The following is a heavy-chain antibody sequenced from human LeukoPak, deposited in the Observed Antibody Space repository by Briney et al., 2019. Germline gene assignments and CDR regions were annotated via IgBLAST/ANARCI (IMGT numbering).Heavy chain of an antibody. Sequence: SGGSLRLSCAASGFTFSSYAMSWVRQAPGKGLEWVSSISSSSSYIYYADSVKGRFTISRDNAKNSLYLQMNSLRAEDTAVYYCARVPKRSGATTSAIWGQGTMVTVSS. CDR2: ISSSSSYI. CDR3: ARVPKRSGATTSAI. D-gene: IGHD1-26*01. V-gene: IGHV3-21*01. CDR1: GFTFSSYA. J-gene: IGHJ3*02.